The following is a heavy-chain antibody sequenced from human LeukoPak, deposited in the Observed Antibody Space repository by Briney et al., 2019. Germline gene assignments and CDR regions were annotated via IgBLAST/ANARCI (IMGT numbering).Heavy chain of an antibody. J-gene: IGHJ4*02. CDR1: GFTFSSYA. CDR3: AGGDSGSHLDY. Sequence: QPGGSLRLSCVASGFTFSSYAMHWVRQAPGKGLEYVSAISNNGGSTYYANSVKGRFTISRDNSKNTLSLQMGSLRAEDKAVYYCAGGDSGSHLDYWGQGSLVTVSS. V-gene: IGHV3-64*01. CDR2: ISNNGGST. D-gene: IGHD1-26*01.